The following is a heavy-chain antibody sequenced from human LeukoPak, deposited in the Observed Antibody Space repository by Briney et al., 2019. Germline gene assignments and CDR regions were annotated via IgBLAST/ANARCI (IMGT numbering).Heavy chain of an antibody. CDR1: GYTFTNYA. CDR2: INAGNGNT. CDR3: AVPAAISYYYGMDV. V-gene: IGHV1-3*01. Sequence: GASVKVSCKASGYTFTNYAIHWVRQAPGQRLEWMAWINAGNGNTKYSQKFQGRVTVTRDTSASTAYMELSSLKSEDTAVYYCAVPAAISYYYGMDVWGQGTTVTVSS. D-gene: IGHD2-2*02. J-gene: IGHJ6*02.